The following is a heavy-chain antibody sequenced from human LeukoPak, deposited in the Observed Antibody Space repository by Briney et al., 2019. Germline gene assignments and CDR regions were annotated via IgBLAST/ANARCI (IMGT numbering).Heavy chain of an antibody. CDR1: GYTFSNYV. J-gene: IGHJ4*02. V-gene: IGHV5-51*01. D-gene: IGHD3-10*01. Sequence: GESLKISCKASGYTFSNYVIGWVRQMPGKGLEWMAIVSPRDSDTRYCPSFRGQVTVSADKSISTVYLQWSSLEASDTAMYYCARHRSDSYSSPIDYWGQGTLVTVSS. CDR2: VSPRDSDT. CDR3: ARHRSDSYSSPIDY.